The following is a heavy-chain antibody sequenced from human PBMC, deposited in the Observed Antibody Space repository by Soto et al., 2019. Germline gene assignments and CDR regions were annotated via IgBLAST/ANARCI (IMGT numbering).Heavy chain of an antibody. CDR3: STQVGSTVVS. CDR2: IKSKTDGGTA. CDR1: GFSFSDAW. V-gene: IGHV3-15*07. J-gene: IGHJ4*02. D-gene: IGHD3-10*01. Sequence: EVQLVESGGGLVKPGGSLRLSCAASGFSFSDAWMNWVRQAPGEGLAWVGRIKSKTDGGTADHAAPVKGRFNISRDDSKTTLYLQMNSLKTEDTAVYYCSTQVGSTVVSWGQGTLVTVSS.